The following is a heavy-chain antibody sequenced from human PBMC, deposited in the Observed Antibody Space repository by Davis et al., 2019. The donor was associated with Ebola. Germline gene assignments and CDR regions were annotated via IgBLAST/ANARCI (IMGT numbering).Heavy chain of an antibody. V-gene: IGHV1-24*01. Sequence: ASVKVSCKVSGNTLTEFSIHWVRQAPGQGLEWMGGFDPEGGETTYSQKFQGRVTMTEDRSTDTAHMELRSLRSDDTAVYFCASTTSMESTHFYYYALDVWGQGTTVTVSS. CDR2: FDPEGGET. CDR1: GNTLTEFS. CDR3: ASTTSMESTHFYYYALDV. J-gene: IGHJ6*02. D-gene: IGHD1-1*01.